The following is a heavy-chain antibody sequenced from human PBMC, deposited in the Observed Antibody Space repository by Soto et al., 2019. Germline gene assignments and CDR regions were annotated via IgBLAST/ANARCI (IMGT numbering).Heavy chain of an antibody. CDR1: GDAISSGGNY. J-gene: IGHJ5*01. CDR2: IYHSGTT. V-gene: IGHV4-31*02. Sequence: LSLTCTVSGDAISSGGNYWSWIRQRPGKGLEWIGFIYHSGTTQYNPSLKSRLTISVDTSKNQFSLKLTSVTAADTALYYCAREATTIFGVVKVSGNWFDSWGQGTLVTVSS. D-gene: IGHD3-3*01. CDR3: AREATTIFGVVKVSGNWFDS.